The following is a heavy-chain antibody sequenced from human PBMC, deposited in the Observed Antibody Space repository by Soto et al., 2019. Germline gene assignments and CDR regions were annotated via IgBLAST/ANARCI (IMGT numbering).Heavy chain of an antibody. Sequence: QLQLQESGPGLVKPSETLSLTCTVSGGSISSSSDYWGWIRQPPGKGLEWIGSIYYSGRTFYNPSPKSRVTISVDTSKNQFSLKLSSVTAADTAVYYCARLAYGDYVAYFDYWGQGTLVTVSS. D-gene: IGHD4-17*01. J-gene: IGHJ4*02. CDR3: ARLAYGDYVAYFDY. CDR2: IYYSGRT. V-gene: IGHV4-39*01. CDR1: GGSISSSSDY.